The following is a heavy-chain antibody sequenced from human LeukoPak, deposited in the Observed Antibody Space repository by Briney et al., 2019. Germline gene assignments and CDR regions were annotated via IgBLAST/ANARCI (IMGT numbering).Heavy chain of an antibody. CDR2: IIPIFGTA. CDR1: GGTFSSYA. D-gene: IGHD6-19*01. CDR3: ARSKPGYSSGPDY. V-gene: IGHV1-69*05. Sequence: ASVKVSCKASGGTFSSYAISWVRQAPGQGLEWMGGIIPIFGTANYAQKFQGRVTMTRNTSISTAYMELSSLRSEDTAVYYCARSKPGYSSGPDYWGQGTLVTVSS. J-gene: IGHJ4*02.